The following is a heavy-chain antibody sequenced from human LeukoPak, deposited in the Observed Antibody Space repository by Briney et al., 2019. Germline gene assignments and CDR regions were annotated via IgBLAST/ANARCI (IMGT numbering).Heavy chain of an antibody. D-gene: IGHD3-22*01. CDR1: GFSISSYL. Sequence: PSETLSLTCTVSGFSISSYLWSWVRQPPGKGLEWVGYIYYSGSTNYNPSLKSRVTISLDTPKNQFSLKLGSVTAADTSVYCGARGSSGYYYGGGQGTLVTVSS. J-gene: IGHJ4*02. CDR2: IYYSGST. V-gene: IGHV4-59*01. CDR3: ARGSSGYYYG.